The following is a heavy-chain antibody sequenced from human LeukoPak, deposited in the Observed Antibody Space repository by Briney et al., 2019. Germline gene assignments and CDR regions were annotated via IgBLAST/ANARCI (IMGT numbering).Heavy chain of an antibody. CDR3: AKDIRVRDNWFDP. D-gene: IGHD3-10*01. CDR2: ISGSGGST. V-gene: IGHV3-23*01. Sequence: GGSLRLSCAASGFTFSSYAMSWVRQAPGKGLEWVSAISGSGGSTYYADSVKGRLTISRDNSKNTLYLQMSSLRAEDTAVYYCAKDIRVRDNWFDPWGQGTLVTVSS. J-gene: IGHJ5*02. CDR1: GFTFSSYA.